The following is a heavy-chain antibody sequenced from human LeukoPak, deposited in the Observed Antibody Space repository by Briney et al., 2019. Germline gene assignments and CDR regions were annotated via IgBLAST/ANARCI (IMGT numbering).Heavy chain of an antibody. V-gene: IGHV4-39*07. CDR1: GGSISSSSYY. J-gene: IGHJ6*03. Sequence: PSETLPLTCTVSGGSISSSSYYWGWIRQPPGKGLEWIGSIYYSGSTYYNPSLKSRVTISVDTSKNQFSLKLSSVTAADTAVYYCARDGSGYDSRHYYYYMDVWGKGTTVTVSS. D-gene: IGHD5-12*01. CDR2: IYYSGST. CDR3: ARDGSGYDSRHYYYYMDV.